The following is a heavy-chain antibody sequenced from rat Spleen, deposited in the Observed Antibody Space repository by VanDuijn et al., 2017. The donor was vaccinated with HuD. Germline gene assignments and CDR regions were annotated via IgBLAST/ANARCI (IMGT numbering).Heavy chain of an antibody. D-gene: IGHD1-6*01. CDR3: TRDAFTTDFYVMDA. J-gene: IGHJ4*01. V-gene: IGHV5-19*01. CDR2: ISVSGGST. Sequence: EVQLVESGGGLVQPGRSLKLSCAASGFTFSNFGMHWIRQAPTKGLEWVASISVSGGSTYYRDSVKGRFTLSRENSKSTLYLQMNSLRSEDTATYYCTRDAFTTDFYVMDAWGQGASVTVSS. CDR1: GFTFSNFG.